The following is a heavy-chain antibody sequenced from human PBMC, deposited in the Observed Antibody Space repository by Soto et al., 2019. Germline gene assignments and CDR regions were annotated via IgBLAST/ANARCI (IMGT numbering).Heavy chain of an antibody. V-gene: IGHV1-18*01. CDR2: ISAYNDHT. J-gene: IGHJ4*02. CDR3: ARAYEFWSGYSNFDY. CDR1: GYTFTSYG. D-gene: IGHD3-3*01. Sequence: QVQLVQSGAEVKKPGASVKVSCKASGYTFTSYGISWVRQAPGQRLEWLGWISAYNDHTNYAQKLQDRVTMTTDTSTSTAYMELRSLRFDDTAVYSCARAYEFWSGYSNFDYWGQGTLVTVSS.